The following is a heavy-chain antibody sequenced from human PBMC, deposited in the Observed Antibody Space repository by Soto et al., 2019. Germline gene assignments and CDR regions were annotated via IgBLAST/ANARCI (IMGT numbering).Heavy chain of an antibody. CDR1: GFSFSTYA. D-gene: IGHD2-15*01. CDR3: ARDGAYCGGGTCYFSNFDY. Sequence: GGSLRLSCAASGFSFSTYAMHRVRQAPGKGLEWVAVISYDGRDKYYADSVKGRFTISRDTSKNTLYLQMNSLRAEDTALYYCARDGAYCGGGTCYFSNFDYWGQGTLVTVSS. CDR2: ISYDGRDK. J-gene: IGHJ4*02. V-gene: IGHV3-30*04.